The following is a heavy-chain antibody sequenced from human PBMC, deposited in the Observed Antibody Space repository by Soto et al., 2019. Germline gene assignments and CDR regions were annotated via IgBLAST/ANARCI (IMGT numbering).Heavy chain of an antibody. CDR1: GYTLTELS. J-gene: IGHJ3*02. CDR3: ATGGIARVDWAAFDI. Sequence: ASVKVSCKVSGYTLTELSMHWVRQAPGKGLEWMGGFDPEDGETIYAQKFQGRVTMTEDTSTDTAYMELSSLRSEDTAVYYCATGGIARVDWAAFDIWGQGTMVTVSS. V-gene: IGHV1-24*01. CDR2: FDPEDGET. D-gene: IGHD2-15*01.